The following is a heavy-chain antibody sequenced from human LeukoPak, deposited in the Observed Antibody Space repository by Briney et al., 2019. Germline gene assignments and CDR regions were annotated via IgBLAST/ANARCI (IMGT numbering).Heavy chain of an antibody. CDR3: GGLHPVDP. CDR2: IYYSGST. CDR1: GGSISSSSYY. V-gene: IGHV4-39*07. Sequence: SGTLSLTCTVSGGSISSSSYYWGWIRQPPGKGLEWIGSIYYSGSTYYNPSLKSRVTISVDTSKNQFSLKLSSVTAADTAVYYCGGLHPVDPWGQGTLVTVSS. D-gene: IGHD5-24*01. J-gene: IGHJ5*02.